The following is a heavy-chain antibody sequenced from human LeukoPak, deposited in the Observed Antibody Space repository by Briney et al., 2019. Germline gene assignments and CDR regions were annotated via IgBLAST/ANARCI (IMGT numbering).Heavy chain of an antibody. CDR3: ARAENYYGSGTELDY. Sequence: SETLSLTCTVSGGSISPYYWSWIRQPPGKGLEWIGYIYYSGSTNYNPSLKSRVTISVDTSKNQFSLELSSVTAADTAVYYCARAENYYGSGTELDYWGQGTLVTVSS. CDR1: GGSISPYY. CDR2: IYYSGST. V-gene: IGHV4-59*01. J-gene: IGHJ4*02. D-gene: IGHD3-10*01.